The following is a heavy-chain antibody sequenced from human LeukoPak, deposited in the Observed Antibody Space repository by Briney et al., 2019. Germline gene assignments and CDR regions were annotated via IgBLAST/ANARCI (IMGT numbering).Heavy chain of an antibody. CDR1: GYTFSTYS. CDR2: LCCSSSYI. J-gene: IGHJ4*02. D-gene: IGHD4-17*01. V-gene: IGHV3-21*01. CDR3: AMNDYADYGCDY. Sequence: GGSLRLSCAASGYTFSTYSMHGVRQAPGKGLEWVSYLCCSSSYIFYADSVKGRFPISRDNAKNSLYLQMSRVRAEDTGIYYCAMNDYADYGCDYWGEGTLVTVSS.